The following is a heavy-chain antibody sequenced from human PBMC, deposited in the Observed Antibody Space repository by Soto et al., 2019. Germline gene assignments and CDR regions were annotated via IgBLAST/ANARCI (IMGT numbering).Heavy chain of an antibody. V-gene: IGHV3-23*01. CDR2: VSATAGTT. J-gene: IGHJ4*02. CDR1: GFTFSNYA. D-gene: IGHD3-16*01. CDR3: EKDRLAGGFAY. Sequence: GGSLRLSCAASGFTFSNYAMSWVRQAPGKGLEWVSLVSATAGTTYYTDSVKGRFTISRDNSRNTVYLQMNSLRADDTAVYYWEKDRLAGGFAYWGQGTLVTVSS.